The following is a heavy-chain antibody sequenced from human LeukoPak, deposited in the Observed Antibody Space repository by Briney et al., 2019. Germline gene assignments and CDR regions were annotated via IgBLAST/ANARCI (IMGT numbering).Heavy chain of an antibody. CDR2: IYSSGST. Sequence: SETLSLTCTVSGYSISSGYYWSWIRQPPGKGLEWIGFIYSSGSTSYNPSLQSRVTISVDTSKNQFSLKLSSVTAADTAVYYCASSAYGSGLRGNAFDIWGQGTMVTVSS. CDR1: GYSISSGYY. V-gene: IGHV4-61*01. D-gene: IGHD3-10*01. CDR3: ASSAYGSGLRGNAFDI. J-gene: IGHJ3*02.